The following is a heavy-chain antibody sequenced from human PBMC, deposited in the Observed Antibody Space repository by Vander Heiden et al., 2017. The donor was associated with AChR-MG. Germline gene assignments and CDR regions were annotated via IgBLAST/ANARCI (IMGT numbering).Heavy chain of an antibody. CDR2: INHSGST. Sequence: QVQLQQWGAGLLKPSETLSLTCAVYGGSFSGYYWSWIRQPPEKGLEWIGEINHSGSTNYNPSLKSRVTISVDTSKNQFSLKLSSVTAADTAVYYCAYSSSSFWYFDLWGRGTLVTVSS. V-gene: IGHV4-34*01. D-gene: IGHD6-6*01. CDR3: AYSSSSFWYFDL. CDR1: GGSFSGYY. J-gene: IGHJ2*01.